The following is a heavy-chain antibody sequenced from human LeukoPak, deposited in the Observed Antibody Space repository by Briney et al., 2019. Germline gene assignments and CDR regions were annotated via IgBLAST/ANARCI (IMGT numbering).Heavy chain of an antibody. CDR2: IYYSGST. CDR3: ARVSRGNSVGGDY. J-gene: IGHJ4*02. D-gene: IGHD4-23*01. Sequence: SETLSLTCTVSGGSISTYFWSWIRQPPGKGLEWIGYIYYSGSTNYNPSLTSRVPISLDTSKNQFSLKLSSVTAADTAMYYCARVSRGNSVGGDYWGQGTLVTVSS. V-gene: IGHV4-59*01. CDR1: GGSISTYF.